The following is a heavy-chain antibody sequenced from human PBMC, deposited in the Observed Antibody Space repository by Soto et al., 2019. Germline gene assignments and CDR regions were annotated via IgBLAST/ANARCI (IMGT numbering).Heavy chain of an antibody. CDR1: GRSVSRGGYY. CDR2: IYHIGSP. D-gene: IGHD6-19*01. CDR3: VRDRALDSSGHWFDT. V-gene: IGHV4-31*03. Sequence: SETLSLTCTLAGRSVSRGGYYWTWIGQHPGRGLEWIGYIYHIGSPYYNPSLESRVTISLDTSKNQFSLNLTSVTAADTAIYYCVRDRALDSSGHWFDTWGQGTLVTVSS. J-gene: IGHJ5*02.